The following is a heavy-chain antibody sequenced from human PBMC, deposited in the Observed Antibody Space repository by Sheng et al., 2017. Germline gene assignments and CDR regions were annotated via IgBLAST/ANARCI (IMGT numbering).Heavy chain of an antibody. CDR3: AKEENYYDSSGYNYFDY. J-gene: IGHJ4*02. Sequence: EVQLLESGGGLVQPGGSLRLSCAASGFTFSSYAMSWVRQAPGKGLEWVSAISGSGGSTYYADSVKGRFTISRDNSKNTLYLQMNSLRAEDTAVYYCAKEENYYDSSGYNYFDYWGQGTLVTVSS. V-gene: IGHV3-23*01. D-gene: IGHD3-22*01. CDR2: ISGSGGST. CDR1: GFTFSSYA.